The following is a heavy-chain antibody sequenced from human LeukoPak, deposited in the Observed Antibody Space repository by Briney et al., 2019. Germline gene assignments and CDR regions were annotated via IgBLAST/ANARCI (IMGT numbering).Heavy chain of an antibody. V-gene: IGHV3-23*01. CDR2: ISNSGGST. Sequence: PGGALRLSCAASGFTFSSYAMSCVREGPGKGLEWVSSISNSGGSTYYADSVKGRFTISRDDAKKTLYLQMNSLRTADTAVYYCAKIVDPRGQGTLVTVSS. CDR1: GFTFSSYA. CDR3: AKIVDP. J-gene: IGHJ5*02. D-gene: IGHD2-21*01.